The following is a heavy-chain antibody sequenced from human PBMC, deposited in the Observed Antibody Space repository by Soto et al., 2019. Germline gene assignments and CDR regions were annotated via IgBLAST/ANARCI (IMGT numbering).Heavy chain of an antibody. V-gene: IGHV1-69*02. CDR2: INPILSMS. CDR1: GDTFTFYS. J-gene: IGHJ4*02. D-gene: IGHD3-10*01. Sequence: QVQLVQSGAEVKRPGSSVKVSCKASGDTFTFYSINWVRQAPGLGLEWMGRINPILSMSNYAQRFQGRVTMTADKSTSTAYMELSSLISEDTAIYYCASSYGSGYRAFDYWGQRALVTVS. CDR3: ASSYGSGYRAFDY.